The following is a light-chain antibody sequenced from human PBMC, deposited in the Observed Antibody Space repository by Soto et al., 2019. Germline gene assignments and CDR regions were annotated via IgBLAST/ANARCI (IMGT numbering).Light chain of an antibody. CDR2: AVS. J-gene: IGLJ1*01. CDR3: CSYMRNSLYV. Sequence: QSALTQPASVSGSPGQSITISCTGTSSDVGDYNYVSWYQQHPGKAPKLMISAVSNRPSGVSDRFSGSKSGNTASLTISGLQAEDEADYCCSYMRNSLYVFGTGTKLTVL. CDR1: SSDVGDYNY. V-gene: IGLV2-14*01.